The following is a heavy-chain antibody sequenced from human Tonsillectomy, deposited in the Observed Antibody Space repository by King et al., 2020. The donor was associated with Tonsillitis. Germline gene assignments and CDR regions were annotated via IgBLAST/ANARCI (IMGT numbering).Heavy chain of an antibody. CDR2: ISYDGSNK. CDR1: GFTFSSYA. J-gene: IGHJ4*02. CDR3: ARGAGTAMVTPPFDY. D-gene: IGHD5-18*01. V-gene: IGHV3-30*04. Sequence: VQLVESGGGVVQPGRSLRLSCAASGFTFSSYAMHWVRQAPGKGLEWVAVISYDGSNKYHADSVKGRFTISRDNSKNTLHLQMNSLRAEDTAVYYCARGAGTAMVTPPFDYWGQGTLVTVSS.